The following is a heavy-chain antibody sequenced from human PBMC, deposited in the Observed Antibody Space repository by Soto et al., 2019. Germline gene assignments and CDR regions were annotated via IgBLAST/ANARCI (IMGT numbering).Heavy chain of an antibody. Sequence: QITLKESGPTLVKPTQTLTLTCTFSGFSLSTSGVGVAWIRQPPGKALEWLALIYWDYDKRYRPSLETRLTITKDTSKKQVVLTMTNMDSVDTATYYCAYLPCSGGSCYWFSYSGMDVWGQGTTVTVSS. CDR3: AYLPCSGGSCYWFSYSGMDV. V-gene: IGHV2-5*02. CDR1: GFSLSTSGVG. D-gene: IGHD2-15*01. J-gene: IGHJ6*02. CDR2: IYWDYDK.